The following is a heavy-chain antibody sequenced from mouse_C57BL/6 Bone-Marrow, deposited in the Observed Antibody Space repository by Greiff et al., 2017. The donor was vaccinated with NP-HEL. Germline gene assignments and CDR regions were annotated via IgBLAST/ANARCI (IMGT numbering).Heavy chain of an antibody. CDR2: INPGSGGT. CDR1: GYAFTNYL. J-gene: IGHJ4*01. V-gene: IGHV1-54*01. D-gene: IGHD1-1*01. Sequence: VQLQQSGAELVRPGTSVKVSCKASGYAFTNYLIEWVKQRPGQGLEWIGVINPGSGGTKYNEKFKGKATLTADKSSSTAYMQLSSLTSEDSAVYFCASTVDNYYAMDYWGQGTSVTVSS. CDR3: ASTVDNYYAMDY.